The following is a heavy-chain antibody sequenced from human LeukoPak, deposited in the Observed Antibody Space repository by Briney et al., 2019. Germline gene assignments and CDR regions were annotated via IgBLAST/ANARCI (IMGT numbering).Heavy chain of an antibody. V-gene: IGHV1-2*04. CDR1: GYTFTGYY. J-gene: IGHJ3*02. D-gene: IGHD3-10*01. Sequence: GASVNVSFKASGYTFTGYYMHWVRQAPGQGLEWMGWINPNSGGTNYAQKFQGWVTMTRDTSISTAYMELSRLRSDDTAVYYCARDPHYYGSGTQGAFDIWGQGTMVTVSS. CDR2: INPNSGGT. CDR3: ARDPHYYGSGTQGAFDI.